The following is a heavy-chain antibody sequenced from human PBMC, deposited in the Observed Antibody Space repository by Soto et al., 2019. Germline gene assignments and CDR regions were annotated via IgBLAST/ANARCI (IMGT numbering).Heavy chain of an antibody. V-gene: IGHV3-74*01. D-gene: IGHD3-10*01. J-gene: IGHJ6*02. CDR1: GFTFSSYW. Sequence: GGSLRLSCAASGFTFSSYWMHWVRQAPGKGLVWVSRINSDGSSTSYADSVKGRFTISRDNAKNTLYLQMNSLRAEDTAVYYCARLTRVWVRGVRTYYYYGMDVWGQGTTVTVSS. CDR2: INSDGSST. CDR3: ARLTRVWVRGVRTYYYYGMDV.